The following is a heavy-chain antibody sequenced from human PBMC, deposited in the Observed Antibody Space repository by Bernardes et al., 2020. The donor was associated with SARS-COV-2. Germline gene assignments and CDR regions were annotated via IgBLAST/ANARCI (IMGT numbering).Heavy chain of an antibody. CDR2: INGDGGST. V-gene: IGHV3-23*01. CDR3: AKDVRGFNRPIDY. J-gene: IGHJ4*02. Sequence: GGSLRLSCAASGFTFRDYAMSWVRQAPQKGLEWVSSINGDGGSTSYAASVKGRFTISRDNSQNTLHLQMNSLTAADTAIYYCAKDVRGFNRPIDYWGQGTLVTVSS. D-gene: IGHD1-26*01. CDR1: GFTFRDYA.